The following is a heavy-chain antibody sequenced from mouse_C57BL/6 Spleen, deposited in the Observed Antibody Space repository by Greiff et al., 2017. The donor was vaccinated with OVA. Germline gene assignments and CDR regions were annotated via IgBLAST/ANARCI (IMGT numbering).Heavy chain of an antibody. J-gene: IGHJ3*01. Sequence: VQLQQSGPGLAKPSQSLSLTCSVTGYSITSDYWNWIRKFPGNKLEYMGYISYSGSTYYNPSLKSRISITRDTSKNQYYLQVNTVTTEDTATDYCARSDCYGYGGIAYWGQGTLVTVSA. CDR1: GYSITSDY. CDR3: ARSDCYGYGGIAY. V-gene: IGHV3-8*01. D-gene: IGHD2-2*01. CDR2: ISYSGST.